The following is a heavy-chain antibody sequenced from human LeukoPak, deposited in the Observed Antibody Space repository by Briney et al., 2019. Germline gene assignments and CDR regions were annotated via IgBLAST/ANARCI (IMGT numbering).Heavy chain of an antibody. D-gene: IGHD2-2*01. CDR2: INPNSGGT. CDR3: ARDPGGYCSSTSCPPEDY. J-gene: IGHJ4*02. Sequence: ASVKVSCKASGYTFTGYCMHWVRQAPGQGLEWMGWINPNSGGTNYAQRFQGRVTMTRDTSISTAYMELSRLRSDDTAVYYCARDPGGYCSSTSCPPEDYWGQGTLVTVSS. CDR1: GYTFTGYC. V-gene: IGHV1-2*02.